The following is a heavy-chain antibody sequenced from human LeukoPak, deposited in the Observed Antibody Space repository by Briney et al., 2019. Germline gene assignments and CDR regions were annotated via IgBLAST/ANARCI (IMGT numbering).Heavy chain of an antibody. CDR1: GFTFSNYG. Sequence: GGSLRLSCAASGFTFSNYGMHWVRQAPGMGLEWVAFIRYDADNKYYADSVKGRFTISRDNSKNTLYLQMNSLRADDTAVYYCANGGRYSYEPLYYFDYWGQGTLVTVSS. V-gene: IGHV3-30*02. CDR3: ANGGRYSYEPLYYFDY. J-gene: IGHJ4*02. D-gene: IGHD5-18*01. CDR2: IRYDADNK.